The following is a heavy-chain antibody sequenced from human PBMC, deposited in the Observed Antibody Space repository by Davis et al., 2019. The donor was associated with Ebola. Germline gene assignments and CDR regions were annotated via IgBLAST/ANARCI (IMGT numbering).Heavy chain of an antibody. J-gene: IGHJ4*02. CDR1: GYTFTSYD. D-gene: IGHD4-17*01. CDR3: ARDLTRGLRCLGY. V-gene: IGHV1-18*01. Sequence: AASVKVSCKASGYTFTSYDINWVRQAPGQGLEWMGWISAYNGNTNYAQKLQGRVTMTTDTSTSTAYMELRSLRSDDTAVYYCARDLTRGLRCLGYWGQGTLVTVSS. CDR2: ISAYNGNT.